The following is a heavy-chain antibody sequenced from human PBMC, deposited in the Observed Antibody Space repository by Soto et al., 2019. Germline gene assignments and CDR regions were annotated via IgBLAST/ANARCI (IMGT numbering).Heavy chain of an antibody. V-gene: IGHV1-18*01. Sequence: ASVKVSCKASGYTFTSYVISWVRQAPGQGLEWMGWISAYNGNTNYAQKLQGRVTMTTDTSTSTAYMELRSLRSDDTAVYYCARDPTIFGVVQNYGMDVWGQGTTVTVSS. D-gene: IGHD3-3*01. CDR3: ARDPTIFGVVQNYGMDV. CDR1: GYTFTSYV. J-gene: IGHJ6*02. CDR2: ISAYNGNT.